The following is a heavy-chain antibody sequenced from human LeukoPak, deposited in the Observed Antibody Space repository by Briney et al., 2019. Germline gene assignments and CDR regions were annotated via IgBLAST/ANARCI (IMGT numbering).Heavy chain of an antibody. CDR1: GFTFSSYA. CDR2: IYYSGST. D-gene: IGHD2-2*01. Sequence: GSLRLSCAASGFTFSSYAMSWVRQAPGKGLEWIGYIYYSGSTNYNPSLKSRVTISVDTSKNQFSLKLSSVTAADTAVYYCARGLGYCSSTSCYPTRWGQGTLVTVSS. J-gene: IGHJ4*02. CDR3: ARGLGYCSSTSCYPTR. V-gene: IGHV4-59*01.